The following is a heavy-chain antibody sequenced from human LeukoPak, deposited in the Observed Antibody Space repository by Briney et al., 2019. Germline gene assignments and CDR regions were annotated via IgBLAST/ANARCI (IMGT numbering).Heavy chain of an antibody. CDR1: GFTVSTNY. J-gene: IGHJ2*01. Sequence: PGGSLRLSCAASGFTVSTNYMSWVRQAPGKGLEWVSVIYRDGDTYYADSVKGRFTISRDSSKNILCLQMNSLRAEDTAVYYCARDVFDRGLQWYFDLWGRGTVITVSS. CDR2: IYRDGDT. CDR3: ARDVFDRGLQWYFDL. D-gene: IGHD3-16*01. V-gene: IGHV3-53*01.